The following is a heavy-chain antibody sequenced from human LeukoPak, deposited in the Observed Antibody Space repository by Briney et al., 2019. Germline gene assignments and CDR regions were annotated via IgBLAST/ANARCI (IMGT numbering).Heavy chain of an antibody. J-gene: IGHJ4*02. CDR3: AKMSYDFWSGFGY. CDR2: ISSNGGST. D-gene: IGHD3-3*01. Sequence: GGSLRLSCAASGFTFSSYAMHWVRQAPGKGLEYVSAISSNGGSTYYANSVKGRFTISRDNSKNTLYLQMGSLRAEDMAVYYCAKMSYDFWSGFGYWGQGTLVTVSS. CDR1: GFTFSSYA. V-gene: IGHV3-64*01.